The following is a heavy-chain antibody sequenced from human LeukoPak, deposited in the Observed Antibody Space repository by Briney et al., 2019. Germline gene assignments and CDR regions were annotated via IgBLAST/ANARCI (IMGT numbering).Heavy chain of an antibody. CDR2: INHSGST. Sequence: SETLSLTCTISGGSISSISYYWGWIRQPPGKGLEWIGEINHSGSTNYNPSLKSRVTISVDTSKNQFSLKLSSVTAADTAVYYCARAPPRDYGGKPDAFDIWGQGTMVTVSS. CDR1: GGSISSISYY. CDR3: ARAPPRDYGGKPDAFDI. V-gene: IGHV4-39*07. J-gene: IGHJ3*02. D-gene: IGHD4-23*01.